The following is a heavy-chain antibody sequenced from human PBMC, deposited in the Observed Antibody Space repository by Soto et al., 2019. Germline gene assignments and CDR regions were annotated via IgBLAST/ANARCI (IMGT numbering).Heavy chain of an antibody. V-gene: IGHV4-30-4*01. CDR1: GGSISSGYYY. Sequence: PSETLSLTCSVSGGSISSGYYYWSWIRQPPGKGLEWIGNIYYSGNTYYNPSLKSRLIISIDTSKNQFSLKLSSVTAADTAVYYCARAHSGVSSGWYLIDYWGQGTLVTVSS. J-gene: IGHJ4*02. CDR2: IYYSGNT. D-gene: IGHD6-19*01. CDR3: ARAHSGVSSGWYLIDY.